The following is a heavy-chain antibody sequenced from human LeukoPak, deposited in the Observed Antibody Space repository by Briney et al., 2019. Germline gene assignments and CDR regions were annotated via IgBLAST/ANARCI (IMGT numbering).Heavy chain of an antibody. CDR3: ARLLGYSYGTFDY. CDR1: GGSISSYY. D-gene: IGHD5-18*01. Sequence: SETLSLTCTDPGGSISSYYWSWIRQPPGKGLEWIGYLYYSGSTNYNPSLQRRATISLHTSKNKFYLKLSSVTDADTAVYYCARLLGYSYGTFDYWGQGTLVTVSS. CDR2: LYYSGST. J-gene: IGHJ4*02. V-gene: IGHV4-59*08.